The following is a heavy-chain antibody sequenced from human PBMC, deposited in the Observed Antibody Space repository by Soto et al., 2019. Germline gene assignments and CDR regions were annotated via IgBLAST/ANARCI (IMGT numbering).Heavy chain of an antibody. J-gene: IGHJ4*02. V-gene: IGHV1-18*04. Sequence: ASVKVSCKASVYTFTSYSSSWGRQARVQGLEWMGWISAYNANKNYAQKLPGRVTMTTDTSTSTAYMELRSLRSDDTGVYYCARDGSGSYFGYWGQGNLVTVSS. CDR2: ISAYNANK. CDR1: VYTFTSYS. CDR3: ARDGSGSYFGY. D-gene: IGHD3-10*01.